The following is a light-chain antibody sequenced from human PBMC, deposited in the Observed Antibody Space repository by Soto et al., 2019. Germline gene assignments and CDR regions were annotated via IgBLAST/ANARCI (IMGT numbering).Light chain of an antibody. V-gene: IGLV1-44*01. Sequence: QSAVTQPPSASGTPGQRVTISCSGSNSNIGSNTVNWYQQVPGTAPKLLIFANYKRPSGVSDRFSGSKSGTSASLAISGLQSEDEADYYCAAWDDRLNGWVFGGGTKLTVL. CDR2: ANY. CDR3: AAWDDRLNGWV. J-gene: IGLJ3*02. CDR1: NSNIGSNT.